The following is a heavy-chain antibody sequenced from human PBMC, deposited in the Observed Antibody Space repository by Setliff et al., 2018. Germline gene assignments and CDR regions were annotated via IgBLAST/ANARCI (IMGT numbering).Heavy chain of an antibody. J-gene: IGHJ4*02. CDR2: VIPIFGSA. CDR3: ARGSVEYSRGWYYFDY. V-gene: IGHV1-69*13. Sequence: SVKVSCKASGGTFNSYAISWVRQAPGQGLEWMGGVIPIFGSANYARKFQGRVTVTADESTSTAYMELSSLRSEDTAVYYCARGSVEYSRGWYYFDYWAQGTLVTVSS. D-gene: IGHD6-19*01. CDR1: GGTFNSYA.